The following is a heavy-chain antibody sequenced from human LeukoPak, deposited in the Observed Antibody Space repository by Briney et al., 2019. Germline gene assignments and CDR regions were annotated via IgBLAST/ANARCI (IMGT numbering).Heavy chain of an antibody. V-gene: IGHV3-30*03. CDR3: AREVAAIIFDY. Sequence: GGSLRLSCAASGFTFSSYGMHWVRQAPGKGLEWVAVISYDGSNKYYADSVKGRFTISRDNSKNTLYLQMNSLRAEDTAVYYCAREVAAIIFDYWGQGTLVTVSS. CDR2: ISYDGSNK. D-gene: IGHD2-21*02. CDR1: GFTFSSYG. J-gene: IGHJ4*02.